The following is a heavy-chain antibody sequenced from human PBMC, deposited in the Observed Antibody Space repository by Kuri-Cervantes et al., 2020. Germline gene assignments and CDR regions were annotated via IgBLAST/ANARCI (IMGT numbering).Heavy chain of an antibody. D-gene: IGHD1-1*01. J-gene: IGHJ4*02. CDR1: GGSMMSYY. V-gene: IGHV4-59*12. CDR2: IDYTGST. Sequence: GSLRLSCAYFGGSMMSYYWTWIRQPPGKGLEWIGYIDYTGSTWYNPSLKSRVTISVDTSKNQFSLKLSSVTAADTAVYYCARARGTAGTFDYWGQGTLVTVSS. CDR3: ARARGTAGTFDY.